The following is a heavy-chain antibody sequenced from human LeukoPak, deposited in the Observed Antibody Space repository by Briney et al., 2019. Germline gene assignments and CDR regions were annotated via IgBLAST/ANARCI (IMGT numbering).Heavy chain of an antibody. CDR3: SAYCNNTSCHGK. V-gene: IGHV3-73*01. J-gene: IGHJ4*02. CDR2: IRSNANSYAT. CDR1: GFTFSGSS. D-gene: IGHD2-2*01. Sequence: GGSLKLSCAASGFTFSGSSMHWVRQASGKGLVWVGRIRSNANSYATVYAASVKGRFTISRDDSKNTAYLQMNSLKTEDTAVYYCSAYCNNTSCHGKWGQGTLVTVSS.